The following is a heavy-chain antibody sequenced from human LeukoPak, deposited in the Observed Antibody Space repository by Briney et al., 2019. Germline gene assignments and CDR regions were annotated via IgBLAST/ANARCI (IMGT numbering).Heavy chain of an antibody. J-gene: IGHJ4*02. D-gene: IGHD4-17*01. V-gene: IGHV3-73*01. CDR3: TTYGDYGPGSDY. Sequence: GGSLKLSCAASGFIFSDSAIHWVRQASGKGLEWVGRIKSKSNSYATAYAASVKGRFTLSRDDSKNTAYLQMNSLKTEDTAVYYCTTYGDYGPGSDYWGQGTLVTVSS. CDR1: GFIFSDSA. CDR2: IKSKSNSYAT.